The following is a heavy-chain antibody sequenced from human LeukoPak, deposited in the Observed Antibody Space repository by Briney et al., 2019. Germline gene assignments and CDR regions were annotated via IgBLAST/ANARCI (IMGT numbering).Heavy chain of an antibody. J-gene: IGHJ4*02. D-gene: IGHD6-19*01. CDR3: ARDVSGWYYFDY. V-gene: IGHV3-69-1*01. CDR1: GFTFSSYS. Sequence: GGALRLSFGASGFTFSSYSENWGRPGPREGVGWVSSISSSSSYIYADSVKGRFTISRDNAKNSLYLQMNSLRAEDTAVYYCARDVSGWYYFDYWGQGTLVTVSS. CDR2: ISSSSSY.